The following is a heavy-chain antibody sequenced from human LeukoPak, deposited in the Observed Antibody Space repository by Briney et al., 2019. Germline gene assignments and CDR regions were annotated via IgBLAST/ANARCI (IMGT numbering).Heavy chain of an antibody. Sequence: GGSLRLSCAASGFTFSSYAMSWVRQAPGKGLVWVSNIKGDGSSTTYADAVKGRFTISRDNAKNTLFLEMNSLRAEDTAVYYCARESSWAPDYWGQGTLVTVSS. CDR1: GFTFSSYA. CDR2: IKGDGSST. J-gene: IGHJ4*02. V-gene: IGHV3-74*01. D-gene: IGHD1-26*01. CDR3: ARESSWAPDY.